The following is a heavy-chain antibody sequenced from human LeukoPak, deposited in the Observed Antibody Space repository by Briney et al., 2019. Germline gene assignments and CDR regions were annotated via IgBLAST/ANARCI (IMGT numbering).Heavy chain of an antibody. CDR2: IYSGGST. V-gene: IGHV3-66*01. D-gene: IGHD6-13*01. CDR3: ARWAVGIAASYGMDV. J-gene: IGHJ6*02. Sequence: GGSLRLSCAASGFTVSSNYMSWVRQAPGKGLEWVSVIYSGGSTYYADSVKGRFTISRDNSKNTLYLQMNSLRAEDTAVYYCARWAVGIAASYGMDVWGQGTTVTVSS. CDR1: GFTVSSNY.